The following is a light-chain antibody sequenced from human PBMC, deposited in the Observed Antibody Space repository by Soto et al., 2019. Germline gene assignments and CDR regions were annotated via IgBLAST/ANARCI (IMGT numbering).Light chain of an antibody. CDR1: QSVSSNY. Sequence: EIVMTQSPGTLSLSPGETATLSCRASQSVSSNYVAWFHQKPGQAPRLLIYGASSRATGVPDRFSASGSGTDFTLTISRLEPEDFAVYYCQQYGSSLFTFGPGTKVDFK. V-gene: IGKV3-20*01. CDR3: QQYGSSLFT. J-gene: IGKJ3*01. CDR2: GAS.